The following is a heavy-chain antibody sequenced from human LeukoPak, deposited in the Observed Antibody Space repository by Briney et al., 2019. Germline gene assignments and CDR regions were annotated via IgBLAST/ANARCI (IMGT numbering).Heavy chain of an antibody. CDR1: GFTFSSYG. D-gene: IGHD5-12*01. Sequence: GGSLRLSCAASGFTFSSYGMYWVRQAPGKGLEWVAFIRYDGSNKYYADSVKGRFTISRDNSKNTLYLQMNSLRAEDTAVYYCAKDRRGMVATGCDYWGQGTLVTVSS. J-gene: IGHJ4*02. V-gene: IGHV3-30*02. CDR3: AKDRRGMVATGCDY. CDR2: IRYDGSNK.